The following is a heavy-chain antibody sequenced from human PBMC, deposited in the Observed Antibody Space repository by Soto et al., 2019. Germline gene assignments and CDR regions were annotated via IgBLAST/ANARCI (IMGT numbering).Heavy chain of an antibody. CDR2: ILYTGYT. V-gene: IGHV4-59*01. J-gene: IGHJ5*02. D-gene: IGHD3-10*01. CDR3: ARERGEWFCDLLPHGWFDP. Sequence: SETLSLTCTVSGGSISDCYWSWIRQPPGKGLEWIGYILYTGYTNYNPSLKSRITISIDTSRNQFSLRLSSVTAADTAVYYCARERGEWFCDLLPHGWFDPWSQGTLVTVSS. CDR1: GGSISDCY.